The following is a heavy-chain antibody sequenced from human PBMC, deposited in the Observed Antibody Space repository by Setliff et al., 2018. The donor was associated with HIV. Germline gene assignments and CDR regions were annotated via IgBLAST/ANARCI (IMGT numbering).Heavy chain of an antibody. Sequence: ASVKVSCKASGYTFTGYYIHWVGQAPGQGLEWMGRVNPNSGGTNYAQKFQGRVTMTRDTSISTAYMELSRLRSDDTAVYYCASKLYCTYGVCLDAFDIWGQGTMVTVSS. CDR2: VNPNSGGT. CDR3: ASKLYCTYGVCLDAFDI. CDR1: GYTFTGYY. V-gene: IGHV1-2*06. D-gene: IGHD2-8*01. J-gene: IGHJ3*02.